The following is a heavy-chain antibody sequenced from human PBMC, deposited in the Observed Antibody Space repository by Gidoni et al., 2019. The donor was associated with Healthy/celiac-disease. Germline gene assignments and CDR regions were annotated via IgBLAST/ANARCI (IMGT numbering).Heavy chain of an antibody. Sequence: EVQLLESGGGLVQPGGSLRLSCAASGFTFSSEAMSWVRQAPGKGLEWVSAISGSGGSTYYADSVKGRFTISRDNSKNTLYLQMNSLRAEDTAVYYCAKDQRGRYGSGSYYNTRYYYYGMDVWGQGTTVTVSS. J-gene: IGHJ6*02. V-gene: IGHV3-23*01. CDR1: GFTFSSEA. D-gene: IGHD3-10*01. CDR2: ISGSGGST. CDR3: AKDQRGRYGSGSYYNTRYYYYGMDV.